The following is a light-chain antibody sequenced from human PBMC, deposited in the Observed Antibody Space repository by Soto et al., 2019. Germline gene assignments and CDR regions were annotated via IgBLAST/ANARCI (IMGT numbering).Light chain of an antibody. CDR1: SSDVGGYNY. CDR2: EVT. V-gene: IGLV2-14*01. Sequence: QSALTQPAYVSGSPGQSITISCTGTSSDVGGYNYVSWYQQYPGKAPKLMIYEVTNRPSGVSNRFSGSKSGNTASLTISGLQAEDEADYYCSSYTSSSTLDVVFGGGTKLTVL. J-gene: IGLJ2*01. CDR3: SSYTSSSTLDVV.